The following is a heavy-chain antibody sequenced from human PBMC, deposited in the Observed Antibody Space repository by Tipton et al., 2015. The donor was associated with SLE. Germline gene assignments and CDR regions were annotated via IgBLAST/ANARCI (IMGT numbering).Heavy chain of an antibody. D-gene: IGHD2-8*01. J-gene: IGHJ4*02. CDR1: GGSIRSSRHF. Sequence: TLSLTCTVSGGSIRSSRHFWGWIRQPPGKGLEWIGVLYYSGNTYYNQSLKSPVNLSIDTSKNQFSLKMRSVTAADTAVYFCARGYCSDGVCYCFGFFDYWVQRNLVTVSS. V-gene: IGHV4-39*07. CDR2: LYYSGNT. CDR3: ARGYCSDGVCYCFGFFDY.